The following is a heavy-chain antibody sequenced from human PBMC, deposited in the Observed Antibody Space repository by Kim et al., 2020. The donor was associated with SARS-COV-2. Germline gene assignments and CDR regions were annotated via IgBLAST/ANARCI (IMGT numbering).Heavy chain of an antibody. V-gene: IGHV3-30*18. D-gene: IGHD2-15*01. CDR3: AKAVGSDAFDI. CDR2: ISYDGSNK. CDR1: GFTFSSYG. J-gene: IGHJ3*02. Sequence: GGSLRLSCAASGFTFSSYGMHWVRQAPGKGLEWVAVISYDGSNKYYADSVKGRFTISRDNSKNTLYLQMNSLRAEDTAVYYCAKAVGSDAFDIWGQGTMVTVSS.